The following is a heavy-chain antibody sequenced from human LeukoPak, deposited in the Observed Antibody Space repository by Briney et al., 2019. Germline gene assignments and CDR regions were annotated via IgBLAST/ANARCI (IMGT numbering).Heavy chain of an antibody. CDR3: ARNKDFWSGYYYYYYMDV. D-gene: IGHD3-3*01. Sequence: SETLSLTCTVSGGSISSYYWSWIRQPAGKRLEWIGHFYISGSTNYNPSLKSRVTMSVDTSKNQFFLKLSSETAADTAVYYCARNKDFWSGYYYYYYMDVWGKGTTVTVSS. CDR2: FYISGST. V-gene: IGHV4-4*07. J-gene: IGHJ6*03. CDR1: GGSISSYY.